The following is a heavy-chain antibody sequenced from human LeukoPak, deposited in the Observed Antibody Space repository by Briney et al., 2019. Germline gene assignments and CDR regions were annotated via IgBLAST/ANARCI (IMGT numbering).Heavy chain of an antibody. Sequence: SETLSLTCTVSGGLISSSSYYWGCVRQPPEKGLEWIGSFYYSGSTYYHPSLKSRVTISVDTSKNQFSLNLSSVTAADTAVYYCARTAGVAVAGSRQYFDYWGQGTLVTVSS. CDR2: FYYSGST. D-gene: IGHD6-19*01. CDR1: GGLISSSSYY. J-gene: IGHJ4*02. V-gene: IGHV4-39*01. CDR3: ARTAGVAVAGSRQYFDY.